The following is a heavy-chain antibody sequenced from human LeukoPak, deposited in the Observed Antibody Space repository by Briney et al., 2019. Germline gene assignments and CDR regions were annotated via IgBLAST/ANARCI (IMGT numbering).Heavy chain of an antibody. V-gene: IGHV4-59*08. CDR3: ARSPYSSGWYPIDWFDP. Sequence: SETLSLTCTVSGGSISSYYWSWIRQPPGKGLEWIGYIYYSGSTNYNPSLKSRVTISVDTSKNQLSLKLSSVTAADTAVYYCARSPYSSGWYPIDWFDPWGQGTLVTVSS. J-gene: IGHJ5*02. D-gene: IGHD6-19*01. CDR2: IYYSGST. CDR1: GGSISSYY.